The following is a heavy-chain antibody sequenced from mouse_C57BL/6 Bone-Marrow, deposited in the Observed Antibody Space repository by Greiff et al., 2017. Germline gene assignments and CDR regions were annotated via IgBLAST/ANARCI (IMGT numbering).Heavy chain of an antibody. D-gene: IGHD1-1*01. Sequence: VQLQQSGAELVRPGASVKLSCTASGFNIKDDYMHWVKQRPEQGLEWIGWIDPENGDTEYASKFQGKATITADNSSTTAYLQLSSLTAEDTAVYYCTPYGSEDYWGQGTTLTVSS. CDR1: GFNIKDDY. CDR3: TPYGSEDY. CDR2: IDPENGDT. V-gene: IGHV14-4*01. J-gene: IGHJ2*01.